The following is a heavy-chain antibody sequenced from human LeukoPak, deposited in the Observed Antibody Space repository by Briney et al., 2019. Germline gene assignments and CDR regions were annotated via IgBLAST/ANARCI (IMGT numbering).Heavy chain of an antibody. CDR1: GGSISSSSYY. CDR2: IYYSGST. J-gene: IGHJ3*02. D-gene: IGHD3-16*01. CDR3: ARDRLSLGAFDI. Sequence: MSSETLSLTCTVSGGSISSSSYYWGWIRQPLGKELEWIGSIYYSGSTYYNPSLKSRVTISVDRSKNQFSLKLSSVTVADTALYYCARDRLSLGAFDIWGPGTTVVVSS. V-gene: IGHV4-39*07.